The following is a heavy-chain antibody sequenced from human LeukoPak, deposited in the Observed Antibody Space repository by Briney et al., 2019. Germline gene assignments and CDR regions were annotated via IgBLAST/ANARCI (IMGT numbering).Heavy chain of an antibody. D-gene: IGHD1-7*01. V-gene: IGHV1-2*06. Sequence: GASVKVSCKASGYTFTCYYIHWVRQAPGQGLEWMGRINPNSGGTNYAQKFQGRVTMTRDTSISTAYMDLSRLRSDDTAVYYCARSEGTTLKFDYWGQGTLVTVSS. J-gene: IGHJ4*02. CDR3: ARSEGTTLKFDY. CDR1: GYTFTCYY. CDR2: INPNSGGT.